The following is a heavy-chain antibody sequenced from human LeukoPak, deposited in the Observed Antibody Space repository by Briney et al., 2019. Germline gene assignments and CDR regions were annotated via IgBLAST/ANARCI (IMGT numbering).Heavy chain of an antibody. CDR1: GGSISSYY. D-gene: IGHD3-22*01. J-gene: IGHJ5*02. Sequence: PSETLSLTCTVSGGSISSYYWSWIRQPPGKGLEWIGYIYYSGSTNYNPSLKSRVTISVDTSKNQFSLKLSSVTAADTAVYYCARGGSYYYDSSGPNWFDPWGQGTLVTVSS. V-gene: IGHV4-59*01. CDR3: ARGGSYYYDSSGPNWFDP. CDR2: IYYSGST.